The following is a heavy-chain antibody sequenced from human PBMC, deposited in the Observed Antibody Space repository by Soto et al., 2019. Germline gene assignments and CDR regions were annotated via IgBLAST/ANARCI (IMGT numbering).Heavy chain of an antibody. CDR1: GFTFSSYA. J-gene: IGHJ4*02. D-gene: IGHD3-10*01. V-gene: IGHV3-23*01. CDR3: AKDDGSYYGSGSQLYYFDY. CDR2: ISGSGGST. Sequence: GGSLRLSCAASGFTFSSYAMSWVRQAPGKGLEWVSAISGSGGSTYYADSVKGRFTISRDNSKNTLYLQMNSLGAEDTAVYYCAKDDGSYYGSGSQLYYFDYWGQGTLVTVSS.